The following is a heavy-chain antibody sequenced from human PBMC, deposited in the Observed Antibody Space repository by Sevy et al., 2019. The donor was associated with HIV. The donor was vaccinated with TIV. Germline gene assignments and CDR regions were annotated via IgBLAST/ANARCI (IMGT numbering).Heavy chain of an antibody. V-gene: IGHV1-46*01. CDR1: GYTFINYD. J-gene: IGHJ4*02. D-gene: IGHD2-21*02. Sequence: ASVKVSCNASGYTFINYDVQCVRQAPGQGLECMGIINPGGGFTNYAQNFQGRVTLTRDTSTTTVYMELSSLRSEDTAVYFCARVDSCGGDCYFSDYWGQGTLVTVSS. CDR2: INPGGGFT. CDR3: ARVDSCGGDCYFSDY.